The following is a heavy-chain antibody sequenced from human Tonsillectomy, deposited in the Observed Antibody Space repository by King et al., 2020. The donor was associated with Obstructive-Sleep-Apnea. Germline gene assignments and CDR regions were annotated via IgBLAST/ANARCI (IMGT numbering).Heavy chain of an antibody. CDR1: GYTFTNYY. V-gene: IGHV1-46*01. Sequence: QLVQSGAEVKKPGASVKVSCKASGYTFTNYYIHWVRQAPGQGLEWMGIINPNGGSTSYAEKFQGRVTMTRDTSTSTVYMDLSSLRSEDTAVYYCARAVRYFDWLPTCDYWGQGTLVTVSS. J-gene: IGHJ4*02. CDR2: INPNGGST. D-gene: IGHD3-9*01. CDR3: ARAVRYFDWLPTCDY.